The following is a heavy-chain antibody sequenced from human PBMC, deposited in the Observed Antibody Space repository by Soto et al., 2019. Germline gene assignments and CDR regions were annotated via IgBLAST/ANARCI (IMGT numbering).Heavy chain of an antibody. CDR1: GGSISSSSYY. CDR2: IYYSGST. CDR3: ARSTGETFYYYYGMDV. D-gene: IGHD7-27*01. V-gene: IGHV4-39*01. J-gene: IGHJ6*02. Sequence: SETLSLTCTVSGGSISSSSYYWGWIRQPPGKGLVWIGSIYYSGSTYYNPSLKSRVTISVDTSKNQFSLKLSSVTGADTAVYYCARSTGETFYYYYGMDVWGQGTTVTVSS.